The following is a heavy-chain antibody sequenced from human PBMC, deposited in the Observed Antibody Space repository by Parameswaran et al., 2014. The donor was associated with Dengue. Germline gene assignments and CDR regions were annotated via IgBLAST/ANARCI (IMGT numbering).Heavy chain of an antibody. CDR3: ARTLDYLWFGEDVGRLSTLGYGMDV. Sequence: VRQAPGKGLEWIGRIQSSGSTDYNPSLKSRVTISVDTSRNQYSLRLSSVTADDSAVYFCARTLDYLWFGEDVGRLSTLGYGMDVWGQGTTVTVSS. CDR2: IQSSGST. D-gene: IGHD3-10*01. V-gene: IGHV4-61*02. J-gene: IGHJ6*02.